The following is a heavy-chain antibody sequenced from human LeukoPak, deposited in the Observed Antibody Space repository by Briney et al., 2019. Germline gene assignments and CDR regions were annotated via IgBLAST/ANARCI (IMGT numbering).Heavy chain of an antibody. CDR1: GFTFSHYA. D-gene: IGHD1-26*01. CDR3: ARALGAGDAFDI. Sequence: GGSLRLSCAVSGFTFSHYAMSWVRQAPGKGLEWVSAISASDGTTNYADSVKGRFTISRDNAKKSLYLQMNSLRAEDTALYYCARALGAGDAFDIWGQGTLVAVSS. CDR2: ISASDGTT. V-gene: IGHV3-23*01. J-gene: IGHJ3*02.